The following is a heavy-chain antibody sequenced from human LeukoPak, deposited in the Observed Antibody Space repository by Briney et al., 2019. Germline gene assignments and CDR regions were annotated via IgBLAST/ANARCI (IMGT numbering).Heavy chain of an antibody. CDR3: AREDYDYVWGSYRKTYYYYYMDV. CDR1: GGSFSGYY. CDR2: IYTSGST. D-gene: IGHD3-16*02. J-gene: IGHJ6*03. V-gene: IGHV4-4*07. Sequence: SETLSLTCAVYGGSFSGYYWSWIRQPAGKGLEWIGRIYTSGSTNYNPSLKSRVTMSVDTSKNQFSLKLSSVTAADTAVYYCAREDYDYVWGSYRKTYYYYYMDVWGKGTTVTISS.